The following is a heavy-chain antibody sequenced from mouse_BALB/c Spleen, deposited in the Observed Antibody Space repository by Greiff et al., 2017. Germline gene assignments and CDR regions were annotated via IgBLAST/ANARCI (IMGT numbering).Heavy chain of an antibody. CDR1: GFTFSSFG. Sequence: EVQVVESGGGLVQPGGSRKLSCAASGFTFSSFGMHWVRQAPEKGLEWVAYISSGSSTIYYADTVKGRFTISRDNPKNTLFLQMTSLRSEDTAMYYCARNFLFDYWGQGTTLTVSS. V-gene: IGHV5-17*02. CDR2: ISSGSSTI. CDR3: ARNFLFDY. J-gene: IGHJ2*01.